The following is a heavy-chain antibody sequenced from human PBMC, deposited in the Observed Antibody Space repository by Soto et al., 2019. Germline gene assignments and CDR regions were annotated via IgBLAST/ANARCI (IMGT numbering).Heavy chain of an antibody. CDR2: ISAYNANT. Sequence: ASVKVSCKASGYTFTIYGISWVRQAPGQGLEWMGWISAYNANTNYAQKLQGRVTMTTDTSTNTAYMELRNLRSDDTAVYYCARGGQYRYFDYWGQGTLVTVSS. D-gene: IGHD1-26*01. V-gene: IGHV1-18*01. CDR3: ARGGQYRYFDY. J-gene: IGHJ4*02. CDR1: GYTFTIYG.